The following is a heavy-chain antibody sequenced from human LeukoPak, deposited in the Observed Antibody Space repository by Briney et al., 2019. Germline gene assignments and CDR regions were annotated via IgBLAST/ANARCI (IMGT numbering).Heavy chain of an antibody. J-gene: IGHJ4*02. D-gene: IGHD2-2*01. Sequence: SETLSLTCAVSGGSLSGYYWTWIRQPPGKGLEWIGEINHSGSTNYNPSLKSRVTISVDTSKNQFSLKLSSVTAADTAVYYCARRLDRYCSSTSCYRGAFDYWGQGTLVTVSS. CDR3: ARRLDRYCSSTSCYRGAFDY. CDR2: INHSGST. V-gene: IGHV4-34*01. CDR1: GGSLSGYY.